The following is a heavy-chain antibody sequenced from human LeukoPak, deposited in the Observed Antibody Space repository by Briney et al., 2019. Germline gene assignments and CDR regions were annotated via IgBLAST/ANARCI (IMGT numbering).Heavy chain of an antibody. D-gene: IGHD4-11*01. CDR3: ARGGPSPTTVTSNWYLDL. Sequence: ASVKVSCKASGYTFTDYYMHWVRQAPGQGLEWMGWIDPNSGGTKYAQRFQGRVTMTRDTSITTAYMELSRLRSDDTAVYYCARGGPSPTTVTSNWYLDLWGRGTLVTVFS. CDR1: GYTFTDYY. V-gene: IGHV1-2*02. J-gene: IGHJ2*01. CDR2: IDPNSGGT.